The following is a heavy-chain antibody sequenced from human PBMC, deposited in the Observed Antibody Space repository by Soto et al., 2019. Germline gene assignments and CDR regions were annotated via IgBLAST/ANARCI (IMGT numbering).Heavy chain of an antibody. J-gene: IGHJ4*02. CDR1: GFTFSSYA. CDR3: ARGNYDSSGYYFDY. CDR2: ISYDGSNK. V-gene: IGHV3-30-3*01. D-gene: IGHD3-22*01. Sequence: QVQLVESGGGVVQPGRSLRLSCAASGFTFSSYAMHWVRQAPGKGLEWVAAISYDGSNKYYADSVKGRFTISRDNSKNTLYLHMNSLRAEDTAVYYCARGNYDSSGYYFDYWGQGTLVTVSS.